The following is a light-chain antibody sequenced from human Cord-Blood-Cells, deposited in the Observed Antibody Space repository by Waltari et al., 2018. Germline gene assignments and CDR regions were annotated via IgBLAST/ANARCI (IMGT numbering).Light chain of an antibody. CDR1: SSNIGSNT. CDR2: SNN. J-gene: IGLJ3*02. V-gene: IGLV1-44*01. CDR3: AAWDDSLNGPV. Sequence: QSVLTQPPSASGTPGQRVTISCSGSSSNIGSNTVNWYQQLPGTAPKLLSYSNNYRPSGVPDRFSGSKSGTSASLAISGLQSEDEADYYCAAWDDSLNGPVFGGGTKLTVL.